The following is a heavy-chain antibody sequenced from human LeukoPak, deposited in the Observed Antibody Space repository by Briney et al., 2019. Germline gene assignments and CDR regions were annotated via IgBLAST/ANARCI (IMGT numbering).Heavy chain of an antibody. V-gene: IGHV3-48*03. CDR1: GFTFSNYE. D-gene: IGHD3-10*01. Sequence: GGSLRLSCAASGFTFSNYEMNWVRQAPGKGLEWVSYISSSGSSIYYADSVKGRFTISRDNAKNSLCLQMNSLRVEDTAVYYCARGGYFGSENYYSDAWGQGTLVTVSS. CDR3: ARGGYFGSENYYSDA. CDR2: ISSSGSSI. J-gene: IGHJ5*02.